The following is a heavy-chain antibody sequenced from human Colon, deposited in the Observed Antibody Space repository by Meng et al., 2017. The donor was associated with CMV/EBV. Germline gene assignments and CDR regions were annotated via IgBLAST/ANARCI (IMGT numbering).Heavy chain of an antibody. CDR3: ARAPYCSGGSCYYYYYGLDV. CDR1: GDSISNYY. CDR2: IYYSGTT. V-gene: IGHV4-59*01. D-gene: IGHD2-15*01. Sequence: ESLKISCNVSGDSISNYYWSWIRQPPGKGLEWIGNIYYSGTTNYNPSLESRVIISVDTSKKHFSLRLSSVTAADTAVYYCARAPYCSGGSCYYYYYGLDVWGQGTTVTVSS. J-gene: IGHJ6*02.